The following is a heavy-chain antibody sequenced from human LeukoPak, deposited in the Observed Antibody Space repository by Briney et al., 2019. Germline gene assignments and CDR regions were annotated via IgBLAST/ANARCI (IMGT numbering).Heavy chain of an antibody. CDR3: AKSIRFCSSSTCFAGYYNYGLHV. J-gene: IGHJ6*02. D-gene: IGHD2-2*01. CDR2: ISHDGSSK. CDR1: GFTLSSYG. Sequence: GGSMRLSCAASGFTLSSYGMHWVRQAPGKGLEWVAVISHDGSSKYYAESVKGRVTISRDNSKNTLDLPMHRLRPEDTAVYYCAKSIRFCSSSTCFAGYYNYGLHVWGQGTPVIVSS. V-gene: IGHV3-30*18.